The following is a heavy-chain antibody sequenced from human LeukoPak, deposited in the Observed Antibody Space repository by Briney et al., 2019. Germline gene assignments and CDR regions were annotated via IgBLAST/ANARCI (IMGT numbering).Heavy chain of an antibody. Sequence: GGSLRLSCAASGFTFSIYAMSWVRQAPGKGLEWVSTISGSGGSTYYAASVKGRFTPSRDNSKNTLYLQMNSLRAEDTAVYYCAKGGDTSGYYYFFDYWGQGTLVTVSS. CDR3: AKGGDTSGYYYFFDY. CDR1: GFTFSIYA. J-gene: IGHJ4*02. D-gene: IGHD3-22*01. V-gene: IGHV3-23*01. CDR2: ISGSGGST.